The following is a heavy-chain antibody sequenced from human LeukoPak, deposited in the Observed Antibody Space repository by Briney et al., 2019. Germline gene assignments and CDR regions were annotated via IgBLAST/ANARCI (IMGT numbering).Heavy chain of an antibody. D-gene: IGHD3-3*01. J-gene: IGHJ5*02. CDR1: GFTFSNHA. V-gene: IGHV3-30*04. Sequence: PGGSLRLSCVTSGFTFSNHAMHWVRQGPGKGLEWMAVISDDGSSKFYADSVKGRFTISRDNSKNALYLQMNSLRADDTAVYYCAKSPDYDFWSGSRFDPWGQGTLVTVSS. CDR2: ISDDGSSK. CDR3: AKSPDYDFWSGSRFDP.